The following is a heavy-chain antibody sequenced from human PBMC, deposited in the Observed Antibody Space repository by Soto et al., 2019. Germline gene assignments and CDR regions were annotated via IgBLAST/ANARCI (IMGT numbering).Heavy chain of an antibody. J-gene: IGHJ4*02. V-gene: IGHV4-34*01. CDR1: GGSFSGYY. CDR2: INHSGST. CDR3: ARGLTTVDY. D-gene: IGHD4-17*01. Sequence: SETLSLTCAVSGGSFSGYYWSWIRQPPGKGLEWIGEINHSGSTNYNPSLKSRVTISVDTSKNQFSLKLSSVTAADTAVYYCARGLTTVDYWGQGTLVTVSS.